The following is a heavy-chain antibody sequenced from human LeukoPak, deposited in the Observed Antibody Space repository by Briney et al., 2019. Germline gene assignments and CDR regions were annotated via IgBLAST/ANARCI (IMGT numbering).Heavy chain of an antibody. CDR3: ARRAGSYLYYYYGMDV. J-gene: IGHJ6*04. V-gene: IGHV1-18*01. CDR2: ISAYNGNT. Sequence: GSVKVSCKASGGTFSSYAISWVRQAPGQGLEWMGWISAYNGNTNYAQKLQGRVTMTTDTSTSTAYMELRSLRSDDTAVYYCARRAGSYLYYYYGMDVWGKGTAVTVSS. CDR1: GGTFSSYA. D-gene: IGHD3-16*02.